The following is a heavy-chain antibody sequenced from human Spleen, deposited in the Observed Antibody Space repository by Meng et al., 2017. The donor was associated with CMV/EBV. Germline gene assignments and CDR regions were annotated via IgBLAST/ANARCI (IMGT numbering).Heavy chain of an antibody. D-gene: IGHD2-2*01. Sequence: GESLKISCAASGFTFSSYWMSWVRQAPGKGLEWVSGINWNGGSTGYADSVKGRFTISRDNAKNSLYLQMNSLRAEDTAVYYCAREGVYCSSTSCYPWFDPWGQGTLVTVSS. CDR1: GFTFSSYW. CDR3: AREGVYCSSTSCYPWFDP. V-gene: IGHV3-20*04. J-gene: IGHJ5*02. CDR2: INWNGGST.